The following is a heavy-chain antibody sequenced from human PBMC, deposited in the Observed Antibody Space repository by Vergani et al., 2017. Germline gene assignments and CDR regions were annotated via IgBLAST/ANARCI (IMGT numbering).Heavy chain of an antibody. D-gene: IGHD3-22*01. CDR3: ARYCDDSSGYCFYYFDY. V-gene: IGHV1-69*11. CDR2: IIPILGTA. Sequence: QVQLVQSGAEVKKPGSSVKVSCKASGGTFSSYAISWVRQAPGQGLEWMGRIIPILGTANYAQKFQGRVTITTDESTSTAYMELSSLRSEDTAVYYCARYCDDSSGYCFYYFDYWGQGTLVTVSS. J-gene: IGHJ4*02. CDR1: GGTFSSYA.